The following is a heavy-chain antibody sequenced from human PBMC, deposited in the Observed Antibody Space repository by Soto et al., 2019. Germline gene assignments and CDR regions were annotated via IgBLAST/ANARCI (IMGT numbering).Heavy chain of an antibody. CDR2: IYSSGCT. J-gene: IGHJ2*01. CDR1: GGSISSGSSY. D-gene: IGHD6-19*01. CDR3: ARRGVEGGGWVYFDL. V-gene: IGHV4-39*01. Sequence: QLQLQESGPGLVKPSETLSLTCTVSGGSISSGSSYWGWICQPPGKGLEWIASIYSSGCTYYAMSLKSRVTISVDASKNQFSLKVTSVAAADTAVYFCARRGVEGGGWVYFDLWCSGSLVADYS.